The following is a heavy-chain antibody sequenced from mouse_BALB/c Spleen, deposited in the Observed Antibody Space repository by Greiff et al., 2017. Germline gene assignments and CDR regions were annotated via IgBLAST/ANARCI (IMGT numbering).Heavy chain of an antibody. Sequence: DVMLVESGGGLVQPGGSRKLSCAASGFTFSSFGMHWVRQAPEKGLEWVAYISSGSSTIYYADTVKGRFTISRDNPKNTLFLQMTSLRSEDTAMYYCARGAITTGYYYAMDYWGQGTSVTVSS. CDR2: ISSGSSTI. J-gene: IGHJ4*01. CDR3: ARGAITTGYYYAMDY. CDR1: GFTFSSFG. D-gene: IGHD2-4*01. V-gene: IGHV5-17*02.